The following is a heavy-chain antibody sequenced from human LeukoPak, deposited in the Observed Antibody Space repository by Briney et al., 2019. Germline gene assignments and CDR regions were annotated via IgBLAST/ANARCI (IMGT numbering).Heavy chain of an antibody. Sequence: ASVKVSCKASGYTFTGYYMHWVRQAPGQGLEWMGWINPNSGGTNYAQKFQGRVTMTRDTSISTAYMELSRLRSEDTAVYFCARDGYCSGGSCHSFEYWGQGTLVTVSS. CDR3: ARDGYCSGGSCHSFEY. J-gene: IGHJ4*02. CDR2: INPNSGGT. D-gene: IGHD2-15*01. CDR1: GYTFTGYY. V-gene: IGHV1-2*02.